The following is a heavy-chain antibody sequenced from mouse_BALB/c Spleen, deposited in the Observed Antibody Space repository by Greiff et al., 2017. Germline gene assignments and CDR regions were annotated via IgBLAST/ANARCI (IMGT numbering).Heavy chain of an antibody. CDR2: INPSTGYT. Sequence: ESGAELAKPGASVKMSCKASGYTFTSYWMHWVKQRPGQGLEWIGYINPSTGYTEYNQKFKDKATLTADKSSSTAYMQLSSLTSEDSAVYYCAREGAGTGAMDYWGQGTSVTVSS. J-gene: IGHJ4*01. CDR3: AREGAGTGAMDY. CDR1: GYTFTSYW. D-gene: IGHD4-1*01. V-gene: IGHV1-7*01.